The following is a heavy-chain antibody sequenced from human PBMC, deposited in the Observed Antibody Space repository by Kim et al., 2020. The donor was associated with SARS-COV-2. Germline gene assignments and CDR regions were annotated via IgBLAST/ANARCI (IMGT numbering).Heavy chain of an antibody. CDR1: GGSISSGGYY. CDR2: IYYSGST. D-gene: IGHD2-2*01. V-gene: IGHV4-31*03. Sequence: SETLSLTCTVSGGSISSGGYYWSWIRQHPGKGLEWIGYIYYSGSTYYNPSLKSRVTISVDTSKNQFSLKLSSVTAADTAVYYCARSPPNICSSTSCHYYFDYWGQGTLVTVSS. J-gene: IGHJ4*02. CDR3: ARSPPNICSSTSCHYYFDY.